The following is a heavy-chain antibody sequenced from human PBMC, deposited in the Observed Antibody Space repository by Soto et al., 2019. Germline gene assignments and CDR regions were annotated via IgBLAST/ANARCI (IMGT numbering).Heavy chain of an antibody. CDR2: ISRDSGTI. CDR1: GFTFSTYS. J-gene: IGHJ4*02. Sequence: EVQLVESGGGLVQPGGSLRLSCAASGFTFSTYSMNWVRPAPGKGLEWVSYISRDSGTIHYADSVKGRVTISRDNGKSSLYLQMNSLRDEDTAVYYCARDKEQQLVFDYWGQGILVTVSS. D-gene: IGHD6-13*01. CDR3: ARDKEQQLVFDY. V-gene: IGHV3-48*02.